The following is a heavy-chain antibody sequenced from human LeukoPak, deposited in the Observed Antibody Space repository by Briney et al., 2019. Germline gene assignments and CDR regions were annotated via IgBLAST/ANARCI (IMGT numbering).Heavy chain of an antibody. CDR1: GLTVGSNY. V-gene: IGHV3-30*18. CDR3: AKDLGGYSSGWPDPFDI. CDR2: TSYDGSNK. J-gene: IGHJ3*02. D-gene: IGHD6-19*01. Sequence: GGSLRLSCAASGLTVGSNYMSWVRQAPGKGLEWVAATSYDGSNKQYVDSVKGRFNISRDNSKNTLYLQMNSLRAEDTAVYYCAKDLGGYSSGWPDPFDIWGQGTMVTVSS.